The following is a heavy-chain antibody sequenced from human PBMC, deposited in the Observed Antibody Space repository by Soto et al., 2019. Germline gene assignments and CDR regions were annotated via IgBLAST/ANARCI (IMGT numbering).Heavy chain of an antibody. V-gene: IGHV4-31*03. CDR2: IYYSGST. D-gene: IGHD3-3*01. J-gene: IGHJ3*02. Sequence: QVQLQESGPGLVKPSQTLSLTCTVSGGSISSGGYYWSWIRQHPGKGLEWIGYIYYSGSTYYNPSLKSRVTISVDTSKNQFSLKLSSVTAADTAVYYCARGGLRFLEWLKPFDIWGQGTMVTVSS. CDR3: ARGGLRFLEWLKPFDI. CDR1: GGSISSGGYY.